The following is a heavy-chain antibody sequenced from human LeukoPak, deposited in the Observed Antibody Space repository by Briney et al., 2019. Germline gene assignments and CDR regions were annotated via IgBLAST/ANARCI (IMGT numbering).Heavy chain of an antibody. CDR2: IYSGGST. CDR1: GFTVSSNY. D-gene: IGHD6-13*01. V-gene: IGHV3-53*01. Sequence: GGSLRLSCEASGFTVSSNYMSWVRQAPGKGLEWVSIIYSGGSTYYADSVKGRFTISRDNSKNTLYLQMNSLRAEDTAVYYCAKGSIAAAGRPYYYMDVWGKGTTVTVSS. CDR3: AKGSIAAAGRPYYYMDV. J-gene: IGHJ6*03.